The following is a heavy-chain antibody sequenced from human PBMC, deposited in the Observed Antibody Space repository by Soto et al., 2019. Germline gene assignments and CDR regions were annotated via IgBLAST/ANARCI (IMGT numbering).Heavy chain of an antibody. J-gene: IGHJ5*02. Sequence: PSETLSLTCTVSGGSISSGGYYWSWIRQHPGKGLEWIGYIYYSGSTNYNPSLKSRVTISVDTSKNQFSLKLSSVTAADTAVYYCARAPPTQIPFDPWGQGTLVTVSS. CDR3: ARAPPTQIPFDP. CDR1: GGSISSGGYY. V-gene: IGHV4-31*03. CDR2: IYYSGST.